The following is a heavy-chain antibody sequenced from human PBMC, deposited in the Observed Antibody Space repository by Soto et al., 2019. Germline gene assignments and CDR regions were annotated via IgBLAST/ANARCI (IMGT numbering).Heavy chain of an antibody. J-gene: IGHJ6*02. CDR1: GFTFSSDG. Sequence: GGSLRLSCAASGFTFSSDGMHWVRQAPGKGLEWVAVISYDGSNKYYADSVKGRFTISRDNSKNTLYLQMNSLRAEDTAVYYCAKDRITMVRGYYYYDMDVWGQGTTVTVSS. V-gene: IGHV3-30*18. CDR3: AKDRITMVRGYYYYDMDV. CDR2: ISYDGSNK. D-gene: IGHD3-10*01.